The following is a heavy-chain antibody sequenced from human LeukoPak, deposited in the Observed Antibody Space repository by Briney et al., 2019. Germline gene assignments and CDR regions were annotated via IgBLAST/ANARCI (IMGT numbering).Heavy chain of an antibody. V-gene: IGHV3-23*01. CDR1: GFTFSSYA. Sequence: GGSLRLSCAASGFTFSSYAMSWVRQAPGKGLEWVSAISGSGGSTYYADSVKGRFTISGDNSKNTLYLQMNSLRAEDTAVYYCAKFRGYSGTNRYYFDYWGQGTLVTVSS. D-gene: IGHD1-26*01. CDR2: ISGSGGST. CDR3: AKFRGYSGTNRYYFDY. J-gene: IGHJ4*02.